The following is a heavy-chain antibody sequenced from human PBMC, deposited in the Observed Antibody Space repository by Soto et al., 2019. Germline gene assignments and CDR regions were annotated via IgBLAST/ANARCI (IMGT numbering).Heavy chain of an antibody. CDR2: INPSGGST. CDR1: GYTFTTYY. Sequence: GAAVKVSCKASGYTFTTYYMHWVRQGPGQGLEWMGIINPSGGSTSYAQKFQGRVTMTRDTSRSTVYMELSSLRSKDTAVYYCARPDHSRSYGYWGQGTLVTVSS. J-gene: IGHJ4*02. CDR3: ARPDHSRSYGY. V-gene: IGHV1-46*01. D-gene: IGHD5-18*01.